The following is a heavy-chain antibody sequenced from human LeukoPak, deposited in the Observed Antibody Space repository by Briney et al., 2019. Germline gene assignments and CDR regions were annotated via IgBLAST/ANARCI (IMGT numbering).Heavy chain of an antibody. CDR2: IYYSGNT. V-gene: IGHV4-39*07. D-gene: IGHD3-16*02. J-gene: IGHJ4*02. CDR1: GGSISSSNYY. CDR3: ARDIAPGDYIWGSYRPTGVGY. Sequence: SETLSLTCTISGGSISSSNYYWAWIRQPPGKGLEWIGSIYYSGNTNYNPSLQSRVTMSVDTSKNQFSLKLSSVTAADTAVYYCARDIAPGDYIWGSYRPTGVGYWGQGTLVTVSS.